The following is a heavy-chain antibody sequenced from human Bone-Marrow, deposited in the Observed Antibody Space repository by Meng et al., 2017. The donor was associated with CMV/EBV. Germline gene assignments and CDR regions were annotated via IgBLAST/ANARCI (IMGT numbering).Heavy chain of an antibody. Sequence: GGSLRLSCAASGFIFSSYEMNWVRQAPGKGPEWVAHISDSGNTIYYADSVKGRFTISRDNANNSLYLHMNSLRAEDTAIYYCARDPRFFQLWGRGTMVTVSS. CDR2: ISDSGNTI. CDR3: ARDPRFFQL. J-gene: IGHJ3*01. CDR1: GFIFSSYE. D-gene: IGHD2-2*01. V-gene: IGHV3-48*03.